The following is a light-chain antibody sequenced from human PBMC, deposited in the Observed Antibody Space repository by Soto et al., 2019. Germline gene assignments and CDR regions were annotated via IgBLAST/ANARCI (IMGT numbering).Light chain of an antibody. V-gene: IGKV1-33*01. J-gene: IGKJ4*01. Sequence: DIQMTQSPSSLSASVGDIVTITCQASQDISNYLNWYQQKPGKAPKLLIYDASNLETGVPSRFSGSGSGTDVTFTISSRQPADIATYYCQQYERFPLTFGGGTKVEIK. CDR1: QDISNY. CDR3: QQYERFPLT. CDR2: DAS.